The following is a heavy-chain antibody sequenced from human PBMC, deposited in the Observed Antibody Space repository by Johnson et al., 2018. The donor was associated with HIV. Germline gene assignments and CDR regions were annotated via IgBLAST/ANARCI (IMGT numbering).Heavy chain of an antibody. V-gene: IGHV3-23*04. D-gene: IGHD3-10*01. Sequence: VQLVESGGGLVQPGGSLRLSCAASGFTFSSYAMSWVRPAPGKGLAWVSAISGSGGSTYYSDSVKGRFTISRDNSKNTLYLQMNSLRAEDTAVYYCAKVGSYYPSTGGNAFDIWGQGTMVTVSS. CDR2: ISGSGGST. CDR1: GFTFSSYA. J-gene: IGHJ3*02. CDR3: AKVGSYYPSTGGNAFDI.